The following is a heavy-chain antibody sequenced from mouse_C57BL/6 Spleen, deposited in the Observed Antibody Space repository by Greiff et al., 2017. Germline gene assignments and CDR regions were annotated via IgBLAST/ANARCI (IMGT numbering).Heavy chain of an antibody. CDR2: INPSNGGT. J-gene: IGHJ2*01. D-gene: IGHD2-4*01. Sequence: QVQLKQPGTELVKPGASVKLSCKASGYTFTSYWMHWVKQRPGQGLEWIGNINPSNGGTNYNEKFKSKATLTVDKSSSTAYMQLSSLTSEDSAVYYCASYDYSETYYFDYWGQGTTLTVSS. CDR3: ASYDYSETYYFDY. CDR1: GYTFTSYW. V-gene: IGHV1-53*01.